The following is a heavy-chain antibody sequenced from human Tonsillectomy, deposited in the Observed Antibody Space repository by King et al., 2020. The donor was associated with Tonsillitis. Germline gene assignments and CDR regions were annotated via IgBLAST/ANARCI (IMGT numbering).Heavy chain of an antibody. CDR2: INRSSGYI. CDR3: AGLYYNLPHRAPSLSDRSGYNKYKGGVDYYLDV. Sequence: EVQLVESGGGLVKPGGSLRLSCAASGFSFGTYSMNWVRQAPGKGLEWVSSINRSSGYIYYADSVKGRFTISRDNAKNSLFLQMNSLRAEDTAVYYCAGLYYNLPHRAPSLSDRSGYNKYKGGVDYYLDVWGKGTTVTVSS. V-gene: IGHV3-21*01. D-gene: IGHD3-22*01. J-gene: IGHJ6*03. CDR1: GFSFGTYS.